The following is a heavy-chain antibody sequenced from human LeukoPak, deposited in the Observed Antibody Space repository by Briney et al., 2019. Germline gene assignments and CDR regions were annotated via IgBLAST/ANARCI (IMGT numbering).Heavy chain of an antibody. J-gene: IGHJ5*02. Sequence: SVKVSCKASGGTFSRYAISWVRQAPGQGLEWMGGIIPIFGTANYAQKFQGRVTITTDESTSTAYLELSSLRSEDTAVYYCALDTGLLWFGETYNGFDPWGQGTLVTVSS. CDR3: ALDTGLLWFGETYNGFDP. D-gene: IGHD3-10*01. CDR1: GGTFSRYA. CDR2: IIPIFGTA. V-gene: IGHV1-69*05.